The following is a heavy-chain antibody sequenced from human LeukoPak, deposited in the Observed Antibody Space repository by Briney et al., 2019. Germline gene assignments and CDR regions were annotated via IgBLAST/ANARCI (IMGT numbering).Heavy chain of an antibody. CDR2: ISYDGTNK. CDR1: GFTFSSYA. D-gene: IGHD7-27*01. J-gene: IGHJ3*02. CDR3: AKDLTGYDAFDI. V-gene: IGHV3-30*04. Sequence: GGSLRLSCAASGFTFSSYAMHWVRQAPGKGLEWVALISYDGTNKYYGDSVKGRFTISRDNAKNTLYLQMNSLRAEDTAVFYCAKDLTGYDAFDIWGQGTMVTVSS.